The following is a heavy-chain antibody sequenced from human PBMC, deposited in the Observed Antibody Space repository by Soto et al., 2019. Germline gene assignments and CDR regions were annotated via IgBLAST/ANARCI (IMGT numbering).Heavy chain of an antibody. CDR3: ARQGFGPLHGLVDV. Sequence: QVQLQESGPGLVKPSETLSLSCTVSGGSISSYYWSWFRQSPGKRMEWIGYVNHSWGASYNPPLQSRVAISLDTPKRQSSLKVTSVTATDTAVYYCARQGFGPLHGLVDVWGQGTTVTVSS. J-gene: IGHJ6*02. D-gene: IGHD3-10*01. CDR2: VNHSWGA. V-gene: IGHV4-59*08. CDR1: GGSISSYY.